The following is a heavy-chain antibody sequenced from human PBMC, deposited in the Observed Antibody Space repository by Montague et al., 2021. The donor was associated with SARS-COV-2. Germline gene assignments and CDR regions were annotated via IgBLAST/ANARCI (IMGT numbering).Heavy chain of an antibody. CDR1: GFTFIHYG. V-gene: IGHV3-33*01. Sequence: SLRLSCAASGFTFIHYGMHWVRQAPGKGLEWVAVIWYDGGNTYYADSVKGRFTISRDTSKNTLYLQMNSLRAEDTAVYYCARELYGSGRYGMDVWGQGTTGTVSS. CDR2: IWYDGGNT. D-gene: IGHD3-10*01. J-gene: IGHJ6*02. CDR3: ARELYGSGRYGMDV.